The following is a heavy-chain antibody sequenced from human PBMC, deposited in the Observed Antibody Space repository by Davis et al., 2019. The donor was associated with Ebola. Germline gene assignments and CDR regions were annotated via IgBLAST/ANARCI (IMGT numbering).Heavy chain of an antibody. Sequence: MPSETLSLTCTVSGGSISSGGYYWSWIRQHPGKGLEWIGYIYYSGSTYYNPSLKSRVTISVDTSKNQFSLKLSSVTAADTAVYYCAREGDYGDDYFDYWGQGTLVTVSS. J-gene: IGHJ4*02. CDR3: AREGDYGDDYFDY. CDR1: GGSISSGGYY. CDR2: IYYSGST. D-gene: IGHD4-17*01. V-gene: IGHV4-31*03.